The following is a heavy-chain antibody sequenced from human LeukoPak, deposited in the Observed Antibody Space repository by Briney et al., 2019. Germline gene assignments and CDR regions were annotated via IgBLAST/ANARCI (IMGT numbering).Heavy chain of an antibody. CDR2: TYYRSKWYN. Sequence: SQTLSLTCAISGDSVSSNSAAWNWIRQSPSRGLEWLGRTYYRSKWYNDYAVSVKSRITINPDTSKNQFSLQLNSVTPEDTAVYYCARDLSRSYYYGSGRHYYYYYIDVWGKGTTVTVSS. V-gene: IGHV6-1*01. CDR3: ARDLSRSYYYGSGRHYYYYYIDV. D-gene: IGHD3-10*01. J-gene: IGHJ6*03. CDR1: GDSVSSNSAA.